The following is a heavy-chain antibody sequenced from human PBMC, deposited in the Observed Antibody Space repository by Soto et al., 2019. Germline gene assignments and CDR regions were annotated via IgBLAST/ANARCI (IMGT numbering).Heavy chain of an antibody. CDR3: ARGRSVIDHDDFEY. J-gene: IGHJ4*02. V-gene: IGHV3-30-3*01. CDR1: GFTFSSYS. Sequence: QVQLVESGGGVVQPGRSLRLSCAASGFTFSSYSMHWVRQAPGKGLEWVAAMSFDGNSKYFADSVKGRFTISSDNSKNTLSLQMNSMGADDSAVYYCARGRSVIDHDDFEYWGQGTLVTVSS. CDR2: MSFDGNSK. D-gene: IGHD2-21*01.